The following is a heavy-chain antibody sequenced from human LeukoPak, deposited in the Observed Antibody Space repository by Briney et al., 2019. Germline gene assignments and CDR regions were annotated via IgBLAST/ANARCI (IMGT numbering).Heavy chain of an antibody. CDR1: GFSLDDYG. CDR2: VSWNGGNT. CDR3: ARHWGVGSRYFDY. Sequence: GGSLRLSCAASGFSLDDYGMSWVRQAPGKGLEWVSDVSWNGGNTNYADSVKGRFTISRGNAKNSLYLQMNSLRAEDTALYYCARHWGVGSRYFDYWGQGTLVTVSS. V-gene: IGHV3-20*04. D-gene: IGHD1-26*01. J-gene: IGHJ4*02.